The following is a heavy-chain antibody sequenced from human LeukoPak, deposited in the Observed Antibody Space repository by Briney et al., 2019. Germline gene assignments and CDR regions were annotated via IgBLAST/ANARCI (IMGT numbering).Heavy chain of an antibody. Sequence: ASVTVSCKASGYTFTSYDINWVRQATGQGLEWMGWMNPNSGNTGYAQKFQGRVTMTRNTSISTAYMELSSLRSEDTAVYYCARGPGIAAADAFDYWGQGTLVTVSS. CDR1: GYTFTSYD. J-gene: IGHJ4*02. V-gene: IGHV1-8*01. CDR2: MNPNSGNT. D-gene: IGHD6-13*01. CDR3: ARGPGIAAADAFDY.